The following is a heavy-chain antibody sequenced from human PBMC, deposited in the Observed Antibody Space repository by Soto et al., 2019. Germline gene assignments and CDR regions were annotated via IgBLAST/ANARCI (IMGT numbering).Heavy chain of an antibody. Sequence: GASVKVSCKASGYTFTSYGISWVRQAPGQGLEWMGGISPYNGNANYAQKFQGRVTITTDTSTSTAYMELRSLRSEDKAVYYCARVHDYYDTGPFDIWGQGTMVTVSS. V-gene: IGHV1-18*01. J-gene: IGHJ3*02. CDR1: GYTFTSYG. CDR3: ARVHDYYDTGPFDI. CDR2: ISPYNGNA. D-gene: IGHD3-22*01.